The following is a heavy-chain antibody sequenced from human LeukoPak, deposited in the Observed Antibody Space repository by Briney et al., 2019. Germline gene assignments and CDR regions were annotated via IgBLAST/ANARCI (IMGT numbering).Heavy chain of an antibody. V-gene: IGHV4-59*01. CDR1: GGSISSYY. CDR3: ARATGSDGSSALLN. D-gene: IGHD6-6*01. Sequence: SETLSLTXTVSGGSISSYYWSWIRQAPGKGLEWVGYIYYSGSTNYNPSLNNRVTITVNTPNHKFFLQLSSVTAADTAVYYCARATGSDGSSALLNWGQGTLVTVSS. J-gene: IGHJ4*02. CDR2: IYYSGST.